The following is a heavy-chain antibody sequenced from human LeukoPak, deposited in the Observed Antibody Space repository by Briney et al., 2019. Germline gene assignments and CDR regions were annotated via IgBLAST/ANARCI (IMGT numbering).Heavy chain of an antibody. Sequence: GSLRLSCAASGFTFSSYAMSWVRQAPGKGLEWVSAISGRGGSTYYADSVKGRFTISRDNSKNTLYLQMNSLRAEDTAVYYCAKADGSSTSCSSDYWGQGTLVTVSS. CDR2: ISGRGGST. V-gene: IGHV3-23*01. D-gene: IGHD2-2*01. CDR3: AKADGSSTSCSSDY. CDR1: GFTFSSYA. J-gene: IGHJ4*02.